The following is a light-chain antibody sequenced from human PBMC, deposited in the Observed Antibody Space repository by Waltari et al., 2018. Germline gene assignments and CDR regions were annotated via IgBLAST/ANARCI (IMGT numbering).Light chain of an antibody. J-gene: IGKJ2*01. CDR3: QQSYSTLYT. Sequence: DIQMTQSPSSLSASVGDRVTITCRASQSISSYLNWYQQKPGKAPQLLIYAASSVQSGVPSRFSGSGSGTDFTLTISSLQPEDFATYFCQQSYSTLYTFGQGTKLEIK. CDR2: AAS. V-gene: IGKV1-39*01. CDR1: QSISSY.